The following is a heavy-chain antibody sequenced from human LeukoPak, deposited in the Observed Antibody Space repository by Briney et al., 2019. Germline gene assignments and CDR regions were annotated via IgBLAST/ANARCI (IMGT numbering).Heavy chain of an antibody. CDR2: IYYSGTT. CDR3: TRAYWIGFHFDS. D-gene: IGHD3-3*01. CDR1: GGSISSGDYF. Sequence: PSETLSLTCSVSGGSISSGDYFWTWLRQPPGKGLEYIGDIYYSGTTYYNPSLKSRITMSVDMSANQFSLRLTSVSAADTAVYYCTRAYWIGFHFDSWGQGILVSVSS. V-gene: IGHV4-30-4*01. J-gene: IGHJ4*02.